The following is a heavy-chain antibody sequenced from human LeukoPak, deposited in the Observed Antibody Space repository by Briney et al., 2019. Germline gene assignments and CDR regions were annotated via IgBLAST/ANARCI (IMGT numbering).Heavy chain of an antibody. CDR1: GGSISSGGYY. CDR3: ARTNSSGWYFDY. D-gene: IGHD6-19*01. Sequence: SETLSLTCTVSGGSISSGGYYWSWIRQHPGKGLEWIGYIYYSGSTYYNPSLKSRVTISVDTSKNQFSLKLSSVTAADTAVYHCARTNSSGWYFDYWGQGTLVTVSS. J-gene: IGHJ4*02. CDR2: IYYSGST. V-gene: IGHV4-31*03.